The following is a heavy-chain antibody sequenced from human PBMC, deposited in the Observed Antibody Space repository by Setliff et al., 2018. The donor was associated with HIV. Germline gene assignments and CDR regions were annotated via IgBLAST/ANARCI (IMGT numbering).Heavy chain of an antibody. CDR2: IYTSGST. J-gene: IGHJ5*02. CDR1: GGSISSGSYY. D-gene: IGHD6-13*01. V-gene: IGHV4-61*09. CDR3: AGWSSWRKYNWFDP. Sequence: ASETLSLTCTVSGGSISSGSYYWSWIRQPAGKGLEWIGHIYTSGSTNYNPSLKSRVTISVDTSKNQFSLKLSSVTAADTAVYYCAGWSSWRKYNWFDPWGQGTPVTVSS.